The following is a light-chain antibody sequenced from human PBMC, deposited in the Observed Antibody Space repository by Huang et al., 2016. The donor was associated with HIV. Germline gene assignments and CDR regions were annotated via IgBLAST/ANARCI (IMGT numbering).Light chain of an antibody. CDR2: GSS. J-gene: IGKJ4*01. CDR1: RSVSSN. CDR3: QQYNNWLLS. V-gene: IGKV3-15*01. Sequence: IVMTQSPATLSVSPGERVTVSCRANRSVSSNLAWYQQTPGQAPRLLIYGSSTRAPGTPARFSGSVSGTDFSLTISSLQSEDFALYYCQQYNNWLLSFGGGTRVDI.